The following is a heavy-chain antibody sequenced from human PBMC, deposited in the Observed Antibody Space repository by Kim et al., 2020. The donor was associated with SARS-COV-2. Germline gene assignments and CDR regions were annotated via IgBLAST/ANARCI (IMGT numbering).Heavy chain of an antibody. V-gene: IGHV1-69*04. Sequence: SVKVSCKASGGTFSSYAISWVRQAPGQGLEWMGRIIPILGIANYAQKFQGRVTITADKSTSTAYMELSSLRSEDTAVYYCARADHYDSSGYGAFDIWGQGTMVTVSS. J-gene: IGHJ3*02. CDR3: ARADHYDSSGYGAFDI. CDR2: IIPILGIA. D-gene: IGHD3-22*01. CDR1: GGTFSSYA.